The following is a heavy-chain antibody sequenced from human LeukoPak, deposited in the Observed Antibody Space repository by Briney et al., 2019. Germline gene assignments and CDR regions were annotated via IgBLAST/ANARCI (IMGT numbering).Heavy chain of an antibody. V-gene: IGHV3-7*01. J-gene: IGHJ4*02. CDR1: GFTFSSYW. Sequence: PGGSLRLSCAASGFTFSSYWMSWVRQAPGKGLEWVANIKQDGSEKYYVDSVKGRFTISRDNAKNSLYLQMNSLRAEDTAVYYCARDLRRDVGFYYDSSGYYYPDYWGQGTLVTVSS. CDR2: IKQDGSEK. D-gene: IGHD3-22*01. CDR3: ARDLRRDVGFYYDSSGYYYPDY.